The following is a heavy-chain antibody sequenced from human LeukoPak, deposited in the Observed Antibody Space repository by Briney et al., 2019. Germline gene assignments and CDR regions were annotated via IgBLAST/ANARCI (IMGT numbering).Heavy chain of an antibody. V-gene: IGHV3-74*01. CDR3: TREYEVYSTFFYYGMDL. CDR2: INSDGSST. J-gene: IGHJ6*02. D-gene: IGHD4-11*01. CDR1: GFTLSSYW. Sequence: GRSLRLSCAASGFTLSSYWMHWVRQVPGKGLVWVSRINSDGSSTDYADSVKGRFIISRDNARNTVHLQMHSLRVDDTAIYYCTREYEVYSTFFYYGMDLWGRGTTVTVFS.